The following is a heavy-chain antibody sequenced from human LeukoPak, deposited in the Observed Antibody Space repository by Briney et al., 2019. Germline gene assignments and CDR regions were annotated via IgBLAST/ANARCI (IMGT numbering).Heavy chain of an antibody. CDR3: ARARKDGYNDY. D-gene: IGHD5-24*01. Sequence: ASVKVSCEASGYTFTDYYMHWVRQAPGQGLEWMGWINSNSGGTNYAQKLQGRVTMTTDTSTSTAYMELRSLRSDDTAVYYCARARKDGYNDYWGQGTLVTVSS. CDR2: INSNSGGT. J-gene: IGHJ4*02. CDR1: GYTFTDYY. V-gene: IGHV1-2*02.